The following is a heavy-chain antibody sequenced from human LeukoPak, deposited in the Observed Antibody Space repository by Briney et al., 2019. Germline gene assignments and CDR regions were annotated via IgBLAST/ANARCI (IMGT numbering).Heavy chain of an antibody. CDR1: GGSISSYY. CDR2: IYYSGST. V-gene: IGHV4-39*07. CDR3: ARKRAYYDILTGYYTQIDY. Sequence: SETLSLTCTVSGGSISSYYWGWIRQPPGKGLEWIGSIYYSGSTNYNPSLKSRVTISVDTSKNQFSLKLSSVTAADTAVYYCARKRAYYDILTGYYTQIDYWGQGTLVTVSS. J-gene: IGHJ4*02. D-gene: IGHD3-9*01.